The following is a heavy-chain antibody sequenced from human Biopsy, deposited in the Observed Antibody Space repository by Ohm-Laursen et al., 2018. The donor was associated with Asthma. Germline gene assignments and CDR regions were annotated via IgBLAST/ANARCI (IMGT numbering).Heavy chain of an antibody. CDR3: ARCQVGYSSGWSLLLKKIYYSGMDV. J-gene: IGHJ6*02. V-gene: IGHV1-69*13. CDR1: GGTFSNFA. D-gene: IGHD6-19*01. CDR2: IMTVFGTT. Sequence: SVKVSCKAPGGTFSNFAISWVRRAPGQGLEWLGGIMTVFGTTNYAQKFQGRVTITADESTSTAYMEVASLRSEDTAIYYCARCQVGYSSGWSLLLKKIYYSGMDVWGQGTAVTVSS.